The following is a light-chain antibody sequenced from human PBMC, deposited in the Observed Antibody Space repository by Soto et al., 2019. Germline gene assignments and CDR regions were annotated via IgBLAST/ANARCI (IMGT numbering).Light chain of an antibody. CDR2: GAS. Sequence: EIVLTQSPGTLSLSPGERATLSCRASQSVSSSYLAWYQQKPGQAPRLLIYGASSRATGIPDRFSGSGSGTDFTLTISRLETEDFAVYYCQQYCRSPLTFGPGTKVDSK. CDR3: QQYCRSPLT. CDR1: QSVSSSY. V-gene: IGKV3-20*01. J-gene: IGKJ3*01.